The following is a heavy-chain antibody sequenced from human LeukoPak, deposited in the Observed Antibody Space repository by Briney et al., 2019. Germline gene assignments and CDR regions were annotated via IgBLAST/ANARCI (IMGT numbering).Heavy chain of an antibody. V-gene: IGHV3-23*01. CDR1: GFNFANHA. D-gene: IGHD2-21*02. CDR3: VREDTPATANY. J-gene: IGHJ4*02. CDR2: ISGGGDIT. Sequence: GGSLRLSCAASGFNFANHAMSWVRQTPGKGREWVSAISGGGDITYYADSVTGRFTISRDNSKDTLFLQMHSLRPGDTAVYYCVREDTPATANYWGQGTLVTISS.